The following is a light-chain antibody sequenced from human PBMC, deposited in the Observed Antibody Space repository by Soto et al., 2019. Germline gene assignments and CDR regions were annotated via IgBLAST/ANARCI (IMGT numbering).Light chain of an antibody. CDR1: QSVSSSY. V-gene: IGKV3-20*01. CDR2: GAS. Sequence: ELVLTQSPGTLSLSPGERATLSCRASQSVSSSYLAWYKQKPGQAPRLLIYGASSRATGIPDRFGGSGSGALFTLTISRLEPDDFALYYCQQYGSSPTFGQGTKVEIK. J-gene: IGKJ1*01. CDR3: QQYGSSPT.